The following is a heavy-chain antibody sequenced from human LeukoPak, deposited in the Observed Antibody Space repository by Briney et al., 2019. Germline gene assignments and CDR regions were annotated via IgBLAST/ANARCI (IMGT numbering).Heavy chain of an antibody. D-gene: IGHD1-20*01. CDR2: INPNSGGT. V-gene: IGHV1-2*02. J-gene: IGHJ6*02. Sequence: ASVKVSCKASGYTFTGYYMHWVRQAPGQGLEWMGWINPNSGGTNYAQKFQGRVTMTRDTSISTAYMELSRLRSDDTAVYYCARDGVTGTVRYGMDVWGQGTTVTVSS. CDR3: ARDGVTGTVRYGMDV. CDR1: GYTFTGYY.